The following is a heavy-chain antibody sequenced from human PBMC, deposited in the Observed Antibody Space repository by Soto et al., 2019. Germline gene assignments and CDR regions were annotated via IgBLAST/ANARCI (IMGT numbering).Heavy chain of an antibody. J-gene: IGHJ2*01. Sequence: ASETLSLTCTVSGGSISPYYWSWIRQPPGKGLEWIAYIFHTGSTFYNSSLKPRVSISVDRSKNQFSLKLKSVTETDTAVYYCARVKVGDLFRFNWFFDLWGRGTLVTVSS. CDR3: ARVKVGDLFRFNWFFDL. CDR2: IFHTGST. D-gene: IGHD3-3*01. CDR1: GGSISPYY. V-gene: IGHV4-59*04.